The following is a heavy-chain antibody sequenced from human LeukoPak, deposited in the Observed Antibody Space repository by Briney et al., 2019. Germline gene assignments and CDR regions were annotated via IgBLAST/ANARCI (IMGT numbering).Heavy chain of an antibody. CDR1: GGSISSGGYY. CDR2: IYHSGST. J-gene: IGHJ5*02. CDR3: AREKQAGWFDP. V-gene: IGHV4-30-2*01. D-gene: IGHD6-19*01. Sequence: PSQTLSLTCTVSGGSISSGGYYWSWIRQPPGKGLEWIGYIYHSGSTYYNPSLKSRVTISVDRSKNQFSLKLSSVTAADTAVYYCAREKQAGWFDPWGQGTLVTVSS.